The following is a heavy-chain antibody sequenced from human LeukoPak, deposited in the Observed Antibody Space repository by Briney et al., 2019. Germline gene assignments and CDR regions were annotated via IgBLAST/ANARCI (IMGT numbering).Heavy chain of an antibody. CDR2: IYPGDSDT. Sequence: GESLKISCKGSGYGFTSYWIGWVRQMPGKGLEWMGIIYPGDSDTRYSPSFQGQVTISADKSISTAYLQWSSLKASDTAMYYCASPHNNWDSGYSYGLNYWGQGTLVTVSS. CDR1: GYGFTSYW. J-gene: IGHJ4*02. D-gene: IGHD5-18*01. V-gene: IGHV5-51*01. CDR3: ASPHNNWDSGYSYGLNY.